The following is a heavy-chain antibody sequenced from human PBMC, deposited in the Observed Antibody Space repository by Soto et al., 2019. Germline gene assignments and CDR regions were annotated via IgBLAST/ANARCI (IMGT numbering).Heavy chain of an antibody. CDR2: IIPILGIA. V-gene: IGHV1-69*08. CDR3: ARELELTLHWFDP. J-gene: IGHJ5*02. D-gene: IGHD1-7*01. Sequence: QVQLVQSGAEVKKPGSSVKVSCKASEGNFSSYTISWVRQAPGQGIEWMGRIIPILGIANYAQKFQGRVTITADKSTSTAYMELSILRSEDTVVYYCARELELTLHWFDPWGQGTLVTVSS. CDR1: EGNFSSYT.